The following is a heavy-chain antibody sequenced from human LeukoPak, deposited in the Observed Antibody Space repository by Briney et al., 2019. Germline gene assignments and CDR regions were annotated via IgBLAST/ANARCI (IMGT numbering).Heavy chain of an antibody. V-gene: IGHV4-34*01. D-gene: IGHD3-16*01. Sequence: SETLSLTCTVSGGSINSYYWAWIRQPPGKGLEWIGEINHSGSTNYNPSLKSRVTISVDTSKNQFSLKLSSVTAADTAVYYCARGRAGDYVWAHDYWGQGTLVTVSS. CDR1: GGSINSYY. CDR2: INHSGST. CDR3: ARGRAGDYVWAHDY. J-gene: IGHJ4*02.